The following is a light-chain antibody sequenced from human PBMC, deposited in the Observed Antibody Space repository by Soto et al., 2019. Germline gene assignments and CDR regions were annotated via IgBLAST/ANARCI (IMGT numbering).Light chain of an antibody. J-gene: IGKJ4*01. CDR3: HQYVSTPLT. Sequence: EIVLTQSPGTLSLSPGERATLSCRASQSVGTYLAWYQQKPGQAPRLLIYGASSRATGIPDRFSGSGSGTDFTLTISRLEPEDFAVYYCHQYVSTPLTFAGGTKVEIK. CDR2: GAS. CDR1: QSVGTY. V-gene: IGKV3-20*01.